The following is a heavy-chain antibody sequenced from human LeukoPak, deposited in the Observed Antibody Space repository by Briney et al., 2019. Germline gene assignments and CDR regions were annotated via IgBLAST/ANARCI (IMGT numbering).Heavy chain of an antibody. CDR3: ARVWGSGSTRGYFDY. V-gene: IGHV3-9*01. J-gene: IGHJ4*02. CDR2: ISWNSGST. Sequence: PGGSLRLSCAASGFTFDDYAMHWVRQAPGKGLEWVSGISWNSGSTGYADSVKGRFTISRDNAKNSLYLQMNSLRAEDTAVYFCARVWGSGSTRGYFDYWGQGTLVTVSS. CDR1: GFTFDDYA. D-gene: IGHD3-10*01.